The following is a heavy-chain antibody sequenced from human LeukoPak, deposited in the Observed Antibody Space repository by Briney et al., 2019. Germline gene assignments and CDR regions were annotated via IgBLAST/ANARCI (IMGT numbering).Heavy chain of an antibody. J-gene: IGHJ4*02. CDR1: GGSISSGGYY. Sequence: SQTLSLTCTVSGGSISSGGYYWSWIRQHPGKGLEWIGYIYYSGSTYYNPSLKSRVTISVDTSKNQFSLKLSSVTAADTAVYYCARDLRGTRGYPSYYFDYWGQGTLVTVSS. V-gene: IGHV4-31*03. CDR2: IYYSGST. D-gene: IGHD5-12*01. CDR3: ARDLRGTRGYPSYYFDY.